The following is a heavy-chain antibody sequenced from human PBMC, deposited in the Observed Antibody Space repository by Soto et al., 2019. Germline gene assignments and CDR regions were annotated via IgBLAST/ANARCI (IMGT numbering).Heavy chain of an antibody. CDR1: GGTFSSYA. Sequence: QVPLVQSGAEVKKPGSSVKVSCKASGGTFSSYAISWVRQAPGQGLEWMGGIIPIFGTANYAQKFQGRVTITADESTSTAYMELSSLRSEDTAVYYCTLAIFGVVSIPDPENDYWGQGTLVTVSS. CDR3: TLAIFGVVSIPDPENDY. D-gene: IGHD3-3*01. CDR2: IIPIFGTA. V-gene: IGHV1-69*01. J-gene: IGHJ4*02.